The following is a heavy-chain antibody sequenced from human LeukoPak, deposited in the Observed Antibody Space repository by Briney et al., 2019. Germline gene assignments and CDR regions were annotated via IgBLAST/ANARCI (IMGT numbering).Heavy chain of an antibody. CDR1: GFTFSSYA. CDR3: AKKISRITMVRGVISLDY. D-gene: IGHD3-10*01. V-gene: IGHV3-23*01. CDR2: ISGSGGST. Sequence: PGGSLRHSCAASGFTFSSYAMSWVRQAPGKGLEWVSAISGSGGSTYYADSVKGRFTISRDNSKNTLYLQMNSLRAEDTAVYYCAKKISRITMVRGVISLDYWGQGTLVTASS. J-gene: IGHJ4*02.